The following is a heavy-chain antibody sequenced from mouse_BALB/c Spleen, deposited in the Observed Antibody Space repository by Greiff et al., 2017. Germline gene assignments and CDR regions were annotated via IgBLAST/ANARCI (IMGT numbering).Heavy chain of an antibody. CDR3: TRTTAAY. Sequence: EVMLVESGGGLVQPGGSMKLSCVASGFTFSNYWMNWVRQSPEKGLEWVAEIRLKSNNYATHYAESVKGRFTISRDDSKSSVYLQMNNLRAEDTGIYYCTRTTAAYWGQGTLVTVSA. D-gene: IGHD1-2*01. J-gene: IGHJ3*01. CDR2: IRLKSNNYAT. V-gene: IGHV6-6*02. CDR1: GFTFSNYW.